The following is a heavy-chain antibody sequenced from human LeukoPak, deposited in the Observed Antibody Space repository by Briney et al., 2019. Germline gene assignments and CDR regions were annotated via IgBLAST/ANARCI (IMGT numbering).Heavy chain of an antibody. CDR3: ARDLGIVVVVAATLDY. CDR1: GFTVSSNY. J-gene: IGHJ4*02. V-gene: IGHV3-53*05. CDR2: LYSGGST. Sequence: GGSLRLSCAASGFTVSSNYMSWVRQAPGKGLEWVSVLYSGGSTYYADSVKGRFTISRDNSKNTLYLQMNSLRAEDTAVYYCARDLGIVVVVAATLDYWGQGTLVTVSS. D-gene: IGHD2-15*01.